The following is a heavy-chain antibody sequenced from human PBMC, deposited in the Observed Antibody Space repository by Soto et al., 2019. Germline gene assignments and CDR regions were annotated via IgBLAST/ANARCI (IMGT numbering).Heavy chain of an antibody. CDR1: GYTFINND. J-gene: IGHJ2*01. CDR2: MNPNSANT. D-gene: IGHD3-10*01. CDR3: ARRGGGDWYFDL. Sequence: QVQLVQSGAEVKKPGASVKVSCKASGYTFINNDINWVRQATGQGLEWMGWMNPNSANTGYAQKFRGRVTMTRDTSTSTAYMELSSLKSEDTAVYYCARRGGGDWYFDLWGRGTLVTVSS. V-gene: IGHV1-8*01.